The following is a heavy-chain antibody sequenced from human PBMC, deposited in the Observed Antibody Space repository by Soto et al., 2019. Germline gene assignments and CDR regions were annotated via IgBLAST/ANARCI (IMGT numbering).Heavy chain of an antibody. J-gene: IGHJ4*02. D-gene: IGHD4-17*01. CDR2: ISGSGGIT. CDR1: GFTFSSYA. CDR3: AKDRTDRTTVTPADY. Sequence: EVQLLESGGGLVQPGGSLRLSCAASGFTFSSYAMNWVRQAPGKGLEWVSAISGSGGITYYADSVKGRFTISRDNSKNTLYLQMNSLRAEDTAVYYCAKDRTDRTTVTPADYWGQGTLVTVSS. V-gene: IGHV3-23*01.